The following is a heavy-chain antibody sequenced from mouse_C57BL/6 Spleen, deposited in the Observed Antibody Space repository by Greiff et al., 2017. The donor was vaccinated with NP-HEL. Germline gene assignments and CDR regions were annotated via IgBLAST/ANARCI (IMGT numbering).Heavy chain of an antibody. V-gene: IGHV1-80*01. CDR3: ARKRELGDYYAMDY. Sequence: QVQLQQSGAELVKPGASVKISCKASGYAFSSYWMNWVKQRPGKGLEWIGQIYPGAGDTNYNGKFKGKATLTADKSSSTAYMQLSSLTSEDSAIDFCARKRELGDYYAMDYWGKGTSVTVAS. J-gene: IGHJ4*01. D-gene: IGHD4-1*01. CDR2: IYPGAGDT. CDR1: GYAFSSYW.